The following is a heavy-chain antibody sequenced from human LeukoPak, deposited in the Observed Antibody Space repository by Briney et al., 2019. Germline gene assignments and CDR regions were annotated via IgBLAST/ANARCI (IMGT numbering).Heavy chain of an antibody. CDR3: ARFQSSSSWDYYYGLDV. J-gene: IGHJ6*02. CDR2: IYNSGST. CDR1: GGSISSYY. Sequence: KPSETLSLTCTVSGGSISSYYWSWIRQPPGKGLEGIGYIYNSGSTNYNPSLKSRVTISVDTSKNQVSLKLSSVTAADTAVYYCARFQSSSSWDYYYGLDVWGQGTTVTVSS. D-gene: IGHD6-13*01. V-gene: IGHV4-59*01.